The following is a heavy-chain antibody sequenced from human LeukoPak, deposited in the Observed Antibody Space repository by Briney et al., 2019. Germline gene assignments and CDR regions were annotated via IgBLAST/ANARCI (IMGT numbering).Heavy chain of an antibody. CDR1: GFTFSSYS. Sequence: PGGSLRLSCAASGFTFSSYSMNWVRQAPGKGLEWVSSMSNGRRYIYYADSVRGRFTISRDNAKNSLYLLMNSLRAEDTAVYYCARDRPTGASRLFVVQWGQGTLVTVSS. V-gene: IGHV3-21*01. J-gene: IGHJ4*02. D-gene: IGHD3-3*01. CDR3: ARDRPTGASRLFVVQ. CDR2: MSNGRRYI.